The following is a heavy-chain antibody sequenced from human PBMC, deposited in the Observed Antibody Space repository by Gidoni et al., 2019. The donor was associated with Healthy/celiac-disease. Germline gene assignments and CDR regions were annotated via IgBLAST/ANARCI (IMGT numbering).Heavy chain of an antibody. J-gene: IGHJ4*02. Sequence: EVQLVESGGGLVKPGGSLRLSCAASGFTFSSYSMNWVRQAPGKGLEWVSSISSSSSYIYYADSVKGRFTISRDNAKNSLYLQMNSLRAEDTAVYYCARHLQGFYGDYLDYWGQGTLVTVSS. CDR3: ARHLQGFYGDYLDY. D-gene: IGHD4-17*01. CDR2: ISSSSSYI. CDR1: GFTFSSYS. V-gene: IGHV3-21*01.